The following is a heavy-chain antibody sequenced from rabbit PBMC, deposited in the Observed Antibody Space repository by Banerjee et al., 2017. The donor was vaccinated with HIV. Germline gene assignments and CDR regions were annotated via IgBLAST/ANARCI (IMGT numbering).Heavy chain of an antibody. CDR1: GIDFSSYYY. Sequence: QEQLEESGGDLVKPGASLTLTCTASGIDFSSYYYMCWVRQAPGKGLEWIGCIYTGSGSTYYASWAKGRFTISKTSSTTVFLQIPSLTPADTATYFCARGYGVDSYYYYYGMDLWGPGTLVT. V-gene: IGHV1S45*01. CDR3: ARGYGVDSYYYYYGMDL. CDR2: IYTGSGST. J-gene: IGHJ6*01. D-gene: IGHD8-1*01.